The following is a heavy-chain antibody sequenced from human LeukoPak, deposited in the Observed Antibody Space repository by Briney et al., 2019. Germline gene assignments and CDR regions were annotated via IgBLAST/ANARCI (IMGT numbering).Heavy chain of an antibody. CDR2: ISSSGSTI. CDR3: ARVEADGDYAGLDY. V-gene: IGHV3-48*03. J-gene: IGHJ4*02. Sequence: GGSLRLSCAASGFTFSSYEMNWVRQAPGKGLEWVSYISSSGSTIYYADSVKGRFTISRDNAKNSLYLQMNSLRAEDTAVYYCARVEADGDYAGLDYWGQGTLVTVSS. CDR1: GFTFSSYE. D-gene: IGHD4-17*01.